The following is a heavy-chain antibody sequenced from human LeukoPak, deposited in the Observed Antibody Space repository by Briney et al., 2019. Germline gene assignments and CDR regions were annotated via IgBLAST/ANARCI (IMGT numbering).Heavy chain of an antibody. Sequence: GGSLRLSCAASGFTFSSYGIHWVRQAPGKGLEWVAVISYDGSNKYYADSVKGRFTISRDNSKSTLYLQMNSLRTEDTAVYYCASDRDKFWSGSQVWGQGTLVTVSS. CDR3: ASDRDKFWSGSQV. V-gene: IGHV3-30*03. J-gene: IGHJ4*02. CDR2: ISYDGSNK. CDR1: GFTFSSYG. D-gene: IGHD3-3*01.